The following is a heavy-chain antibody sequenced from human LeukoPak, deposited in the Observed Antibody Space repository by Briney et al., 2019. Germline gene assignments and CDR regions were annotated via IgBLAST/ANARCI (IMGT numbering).Heavy chain of an antibody. CDR1: GFTFSSYW. CDR3: ARYGNDFWSGYYVFDY. CDR2: IKQDGSEK. D-gene: IGHD3-3*01. J-gene: IGHJ4*02. Sequence: GGSLRLSCAASGFTFSSYWMSWVRQAPGKGLEWVANIKQDGSEKYYVDSVKGRFTISRDNAKNSLYLQMNSLRAEDTAVYYCARYGNDFWSGYYVFDYWGQGTLVTVSS. V-gene: IGHV3-7*01.